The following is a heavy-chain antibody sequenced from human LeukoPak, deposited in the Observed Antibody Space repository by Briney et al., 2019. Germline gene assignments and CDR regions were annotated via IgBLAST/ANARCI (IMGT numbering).Heavy chain of an antibody. Sequence: PSETLSLTCTVSGGSISSGSYYWSWIRQPAGKGLEWIVRIYTSGSTNYNPSLKSRITISVDTSKNQFPLKLSSVTAADTAVYYCARDRKTRYCSSTSCYISNAFDIWGQGTMVTVSS. J-gene: IGHJ3*02. V-gene: IGHV4-61*02. D-gene: IGHD2-2*02. CDR3: ARDRKTRYCSSTSCYISNAFDI. CDR2: IYTSGST. CDR1: GGSISSGSYY.